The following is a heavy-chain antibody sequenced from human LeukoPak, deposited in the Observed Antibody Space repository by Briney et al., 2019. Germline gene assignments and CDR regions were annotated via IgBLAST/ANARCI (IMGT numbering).Heavy chain of an antibody. CDR1: GYTFTSYG. CDR2: ISAYNGNT. J-gene: IGHJ4*02. Sequence: ASVKVSCKASGYTFTSYGISWVRQAPGQGLEWMGWISAYNGNTNYAQKLQGRVTMTTDTSTSTAYMELRSLRSDDTAVYYCARDLMDIVVVPAAMDYWGRGTLVTVSS. V-gene: IGHV1-18*01. D-gene: IGHD2-2*03. CDR3: ARDLMDIVVVPAAMDY.